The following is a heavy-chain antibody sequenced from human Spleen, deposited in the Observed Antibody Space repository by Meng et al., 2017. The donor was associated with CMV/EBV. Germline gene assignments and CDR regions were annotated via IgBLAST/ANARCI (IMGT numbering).Heavy chain of an antibody. Sequence: GGSLRLSCAASGFTFSSYAMHWVRQAPGKGLEWVAVISYDGSNKYYADSVKGRFTISRDNSKNTLYLQMSSLRVEDTAVYNCARPTLYSYGFRTNHYYGMDVWGQGTTVTVSS. D-gene: IGHD5-18*01. CDR3: ARPTLYSYGFRTNHYYGMDV. CDR1: GFTFSSYA. J-gene: IGHJ6*02. CDR2: ISYDGSNK. V-gene: IGHV3-30-3*01.